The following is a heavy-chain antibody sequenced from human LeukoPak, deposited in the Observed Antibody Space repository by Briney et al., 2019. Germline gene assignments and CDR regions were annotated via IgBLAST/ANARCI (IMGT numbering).Heavy chain of an antibody. D-gene: IGHD2-15*01. CDR3: ARGYCSGGSCYSGRNWFDP. V-gene: IGHV4-38-2*02. CDR1: GYSISSGYY. J-gene: IGHJ5*02. CDR2: IYHSGST. Sequence: SETLSLTCTVSGYSISSGYYWGWIRPPPGKGLEWIGSIYHSGSTYYNPSLKSRVTISVDTSKNQFSLKLSSVTAADTAVYYCARGYCSGGSCYSGRNWFDPWGQGTLVTVSS.